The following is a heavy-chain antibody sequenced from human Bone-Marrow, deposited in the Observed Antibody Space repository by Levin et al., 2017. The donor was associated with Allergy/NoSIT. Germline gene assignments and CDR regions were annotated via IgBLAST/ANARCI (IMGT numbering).Heavy chain of an antibody. CDR2: LYSGAST. CDR3: ARGPRAPDGMDV. CDR1: GYSIRSHY. Sequence: PSQTLSLTCPVSGYSIRSHYWSWIRPPPWKGLEWIGYLYSGASTIYNPSLKSRVTLSVDRSKNQFSLKLTSVNAADTAVYYCARGPRAPDGMDVWGQGTTVTVYS. V-gene: IGHV4-59*11. J-gene: IGHJ6*02.